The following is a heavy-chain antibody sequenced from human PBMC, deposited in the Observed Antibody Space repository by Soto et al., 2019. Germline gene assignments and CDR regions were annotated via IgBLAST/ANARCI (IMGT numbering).Heavy chain of an antibody. D-gene: IGHD4-17*01. V-gene: IGHV3-53*01. J-gene: IGHJ2*01. Sequence: EVQLVESGGGLIQPGGPLRLSCAASGFTVTNKYMTWVRQAPGKGLEWVSVIYSGGSTSYADSVKGRFTISRDNSKNILYLQMHSLRAEDTAVYYCARVDYGDYGWYFDLWGRGTLVTVSS. CDR1: GFTVTNKY. CDR2: IYSGGST. CDR3: ARVDYGDYGWYFDL.